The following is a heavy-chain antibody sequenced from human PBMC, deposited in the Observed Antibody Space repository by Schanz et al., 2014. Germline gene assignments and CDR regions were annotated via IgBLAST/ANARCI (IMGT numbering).Heavy chain of an antibody. Sequence: QLQMQESGPGLVKPSETLSLTCSVSGDSISSTSYYWGWIRQPPGKGLEWIGSIYYSGSTYYNASFKSRVTISVDPSKTQFSLKLTSVTAADSAVYYCARLWGGWRIPDYWGQGTLVTVSS. V-gene: IGHV4-39*01. D-gene: IGHD6-19*01. CDR2: IYYSGST. J-gene: IGHJ4*02. CDR1: GDSISSTSYY. CDR3: ARLWGGWRIPDY.